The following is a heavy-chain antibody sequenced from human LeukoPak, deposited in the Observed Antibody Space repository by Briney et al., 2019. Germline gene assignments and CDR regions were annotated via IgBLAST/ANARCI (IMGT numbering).Heavy chain of an antibody. CDR1: GFTFSSYA. CDR3: AKDLHPRAAVATKGT. D-gene: IGHD5-12*01. J-gene: IGHJ5*02. Sequence: GGSLRLSCAASGFTFSSYAMSWVRQAPGKGLEWVSAISGSGGSTYHADSVKGRFTISRDNSKNTLYLQVNSLRAEDMAVYYCAKDLHPRAAVATKGTWGQGTLVTVSS. V-gene: IGHV3-23*01. CDR2: ISGSGGST.